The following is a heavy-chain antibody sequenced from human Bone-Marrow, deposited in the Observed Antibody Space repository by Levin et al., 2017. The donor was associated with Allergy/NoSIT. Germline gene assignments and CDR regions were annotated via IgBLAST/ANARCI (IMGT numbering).Heavy chain of an antibody. J-gene: IGHJ2*01. CDR1: GFPFNNHS. Sequence: PGGSLRLSCAASGFPFNNHSMNWVRQAPGKGLEWISYIDSSSDTIYYADSVRGRFTISRDNAQNSLFLQMNSLRDEDTAVYYCAPYGSVQLQQVRGFYWYFDLSGRGTLVTVSS. D-gene: IGHD3-10*01. V-gene: IGHV3-48*02. CDR3: APYGSVQLQQVRGFYWYFDL. CDR2: IDSSSDTI.